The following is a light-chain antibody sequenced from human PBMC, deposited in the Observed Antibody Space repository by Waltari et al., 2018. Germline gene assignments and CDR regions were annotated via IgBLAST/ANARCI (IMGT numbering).Light chain of an antibody. CDR3: QQYNGR. CDR2: KAS. Sequence: DIQMTKSPSTLSASVGDRVTITCRASQSISNLLAWYQQKPGKAPKYLISKASNLESGVPSRFSGSGSGTEFTLTISSLQPDDFASYYCQQYNGRFGQGTKVEMK. CDR1: QSISNL. J-gene: IGKJ1*01. V-gene: IGKV1-5*03.